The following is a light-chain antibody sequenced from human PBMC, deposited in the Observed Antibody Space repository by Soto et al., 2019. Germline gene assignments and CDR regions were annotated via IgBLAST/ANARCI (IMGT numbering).Light chain of an antibody. CDR1: SSDVGSYNR. CDR2: EVS. J-gene: IGLJ2*01. CDR3: SSYTSSSALV. Sequence: QSVLTPPPSVSGSPGQSVTISFTGTSSDVGSYNRVSWYQQPPGTAPKLMIYEVSNRPSGVPDRFSGSKSGNTASLTISGLQAEDEADYYCSSYTSSSALVFGGGTKLTVL. V-gene: IGLV2-18*02.